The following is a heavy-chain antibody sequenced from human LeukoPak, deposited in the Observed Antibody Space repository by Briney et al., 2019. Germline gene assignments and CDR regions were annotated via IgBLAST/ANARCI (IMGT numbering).Heavy chain of an antibody. CDR1: GFTFSDYY. J-gene: IGHJ4*02. V-gene: IGHV4-34*01. CDR2: INHSGST. D-gene: IGHD3-3*01. Sequence: LRLSCAASGFTFSDYYMSWVRQPPGKGLEWIGEINHSGSTNYNPSLKSRVTISVDTSKNQFSLKLSSVTAADTAVYYCARSLPYDFWSVDYWGQGTLVTVSS. CDR3: ARSLPYDFWSVDY.